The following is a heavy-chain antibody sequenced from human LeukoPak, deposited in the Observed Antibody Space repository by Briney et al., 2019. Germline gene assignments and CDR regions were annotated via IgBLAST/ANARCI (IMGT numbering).Heavy chain of an antibody. CDR1: GFTFSSNG. CDR2: ISSSSSYI. CDR3: XXXXXNYGYDMDV. V-gene: IGHV3-21*06. J-gene: IGHJ6*03. D-gene: IGHD1-7*01. Sequence: PGGSLRLSCAASGFTFSSNGMNWVRQAPGKGLEWVSSISSSSSYIYYADSVKGRFTISRDNAKNSLYLQMNSLRAEDTAVYYXXXXXXNYGYDMDVWGKGTTVTISS.